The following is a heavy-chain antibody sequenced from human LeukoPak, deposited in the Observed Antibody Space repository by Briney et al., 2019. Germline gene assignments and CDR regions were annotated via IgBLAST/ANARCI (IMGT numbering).Heavy chain of an antibody. V-gene: IGHV4-61*02. Sequence: SETLSLTCTVSGGSISSGSYYWSWIRQPAGKGLEWIGRIYTSGSTNYNPSLKSRVTISVDTSKNQFSLKLSSVTAADTAVYYCARDVWAAAGTASDYYYYYYMDVWGKGTTVTVSS. J-gene: IGHJ6*03. CDR1: GGSISSGSYY. D-gene: IGHD6-13*01. CDR3: ARDVWAAAGTASDYYYYYYMDV. CDR2: IYTSGST.